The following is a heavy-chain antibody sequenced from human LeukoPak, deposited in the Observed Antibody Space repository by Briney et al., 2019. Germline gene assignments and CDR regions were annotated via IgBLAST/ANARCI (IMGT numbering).Heavy chain of an antibody. CDR1: GCTFTSYA. J-gene: IGHJ6*02. Sequence: ASVKVSCKASGCTFTSYAMNWVRQAPGQGLEWMGWINTNTGNPTYAQGFTGRFVFSLDTSVSTAYLQISSLKAEDTAVYYCASWYGYNFRGYYYYYGMDVWGQGTTVTVSS. CDR2: INTNTGNP. V-gene: IGHV7-4-1*02. CDR3: ASWYGYNFRGYYYYYGMDV. D-gene: IGHD5-24*01.